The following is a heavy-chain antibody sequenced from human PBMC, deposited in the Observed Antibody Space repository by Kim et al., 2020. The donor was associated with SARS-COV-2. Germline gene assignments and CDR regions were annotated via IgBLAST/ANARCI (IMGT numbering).Heavy chain of an antibody. CDR2: TKYDGSEA. J-gene: IGHJ3*02. D-gene: IGHD3-10*02. Sequence: GGSLRLSCAASEFTFGSYWMAWVRQAPGKGLEWVGNTKYDGSEAYYLDSVKGRFTISRDNAKNSLYLQMNSLRAEDTAVYYCARYYVTHNYRDAFDIWGLRTMVTVSS. CDR3: ARYYVTHNYRDAFDI. CDR1: EFTFGSYW. V-gene: IGHV3-7*01.